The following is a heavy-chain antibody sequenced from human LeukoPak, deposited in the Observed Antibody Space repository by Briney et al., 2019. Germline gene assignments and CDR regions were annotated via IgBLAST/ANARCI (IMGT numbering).Heavy chain of an antibody. J-gene: IGHJ4*02. D-gene: IGHD4-11*01. CDR2: ISSSSSYI. V-gene: IGHV3-21*01. Sequence: GGSLRLSCAASGFTFSSYSMNWVRQAPGKGLEWVSSISSSSSYIYYADSVKGRFTISRDNAKNSLYLQMNSLRAEDTAVYYCASPLTTVTTRPFDYWGQGTLVTVSS. CDR3: ASPLTTVTTRPFDY. CDR1: GFTFSSYS.